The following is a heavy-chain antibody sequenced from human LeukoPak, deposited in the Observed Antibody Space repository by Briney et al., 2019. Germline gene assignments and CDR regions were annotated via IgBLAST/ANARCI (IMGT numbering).Heavy chain of an antibody. D-gene: IGHD3-10*01. CDR2: ISSTSRTI. CDR3: ARDGSPAGDNFAY. V-gene: IGHV3-48*01. CDR1: GFSFSNFG. J-gene: IGHJ4*02. Sequence: PGGSLRLSCAASGFSFSNFGMNWVRQAPGKGLEWVSYISSTSRTIYYADSVKGRFTLSRDNAKNSVYLQMNSLRAEDTAVYYCARDGSPAGDNFAYWGQGTLSPSPQ.